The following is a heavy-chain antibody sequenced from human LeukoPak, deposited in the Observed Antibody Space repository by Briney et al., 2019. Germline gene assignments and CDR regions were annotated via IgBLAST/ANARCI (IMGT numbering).Heavy chain of an antibody. V-gene: IGHV3-23*01. J-gene: IGHJ4*02. Sequence: GGSLRLSCAASGFTFSSYAMSWVRQAPGKGLEWVSTISDSGDSTYHADSVRGRFTISRDNSKNTLYLQMNSLRGEDTAVYYCAKDLDNGQWSNNLYYFDYWGQGTLVTVSS. CDR1: GFTFSSYA. D-gene: IGHD6-19*01. CDR3: AKDLDNGQWSNNLYYFDY. CDR2: ISDSGDST.